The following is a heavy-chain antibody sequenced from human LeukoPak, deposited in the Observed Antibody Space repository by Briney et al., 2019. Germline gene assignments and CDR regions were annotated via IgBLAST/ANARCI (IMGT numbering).Heavy chain of an antibody. D-gene: IGHD5/OR15-5a*01. J-gene: IGHJ6*02. CDR3: ARNGVVYGVIMDV. CDR1: GFTFSTYW. CDR2: IKQDGSEK. Sequence: QSGGSLRLSCAASGFTFSTYWMTWVRRAPGKGLEWVANIKQDGSEKHYVDSVKGRFTISRDNAENSLYPQMNSLRAEDTAVYYCARNGVVYGVIMDVWGQGTTVTVSS. V-gene: IGHV3-7*02.